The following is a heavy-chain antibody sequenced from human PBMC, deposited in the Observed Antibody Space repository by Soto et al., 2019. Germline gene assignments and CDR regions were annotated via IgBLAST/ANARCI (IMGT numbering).Heavy chain of an antibody. Sequence: PGGSLTLSCAASGFTFGDYYMSRIRQAPGKGPEWLSYISTSGSDTYYADSVKGRFTIFRDNAKNSLYLQMNSLRVEDTAVYYCARDIVATTLFDYWGQGTLVTVSS. CDR3: ARDIVATTLFDY. CDR2: ISTSGSDT. D-gene: IGHD5-12*01. J-gene: IGHJ4*02. CDR1: GFTFGDYY. V-gene: IGHV3-11*01.